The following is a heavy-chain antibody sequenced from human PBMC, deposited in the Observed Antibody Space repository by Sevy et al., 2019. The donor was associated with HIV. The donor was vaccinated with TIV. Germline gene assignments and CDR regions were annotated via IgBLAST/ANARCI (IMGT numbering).Heavy chain of an antibody. D-gene: IGHD7-27*01. J-gene: IGHJ4*02. CDR3: ASHDWGREDY. Sequence: ETLSLTCVVSGYSISSGYWWDWFRRPPGKGLEWIGAIHYTGTTQYPPSLNRRVTVSADTSKNQFSLRLSSMTAADTAVYYCASHDWGREDYWGQGTLVTVSS. CDR2: IHYTGTT. V-gene: IGHV4-38-2*01. CDR1: GYSISSGYW.